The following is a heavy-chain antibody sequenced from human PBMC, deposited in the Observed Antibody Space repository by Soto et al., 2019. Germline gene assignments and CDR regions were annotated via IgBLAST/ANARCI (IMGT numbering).Heavy chain of an antibody. CDR2: IKSKTDGGTT. CDR1: GFTFSNAW. CDR3: TTDPHYYDSSGYYPGSYYYYYGMDV. D-gene: IGHD3-22*01. Sequence: GGSLRLSCAASGFTFSNAWMSWVRQAPGKGLEWVGRIKSKTDGGTTDYAAPVKGRFTISRDDSKNTLYLQMNSLKTEDTAVHYCTTDPHYYDSSGYYPGSYYYYYGMDVWGQGTTVTVS. V-gene: IGHV3-15*01. J-gene: IGHJ6*02.